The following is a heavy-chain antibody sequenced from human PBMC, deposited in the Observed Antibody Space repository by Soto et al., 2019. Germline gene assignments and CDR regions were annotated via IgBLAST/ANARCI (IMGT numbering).Heavy chain of an antibody. CDR3: ARGRYNRNQRNWFDP. V-gene: IGHV4-34*01. CDR1: GGSFSGYY. CDR2: INHSGST. J-gene: IGHJ5*02. Sequence: SETLSLTCAVYGGSFSGYYWSWIRQPPGKGLEWIGEINHSGSTNYNPSLKSRVTISVDTSKNQFSLKLSSVTAADTAVYYCARGRYNRNQRNWFDPWGQGTLVTVSS. D-gene: IGHD1-20*01.